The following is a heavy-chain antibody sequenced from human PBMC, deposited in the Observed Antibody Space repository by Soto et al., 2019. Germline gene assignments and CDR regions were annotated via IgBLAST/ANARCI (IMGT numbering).Heavy chain of an antibody. CDR3: TTDLVGATTPFDY. V-gene: IGHV3-15*01. CDR2: IKSKTDGGKT. CDR1: GFTFSNAW. J-gene: IGHJ4*02. D-gene: IGHD1-26*01. Sequence: AGGSLTLSCPASGFTFSNAWRSWVRQAPGKGLEWIGRIKSKTDGGKTDYAAPVKGRFTISRDDSKNTLYLQMNSLKTEDTAVYYCTTDLVGATTPFDYWGQGTLVTVSS.